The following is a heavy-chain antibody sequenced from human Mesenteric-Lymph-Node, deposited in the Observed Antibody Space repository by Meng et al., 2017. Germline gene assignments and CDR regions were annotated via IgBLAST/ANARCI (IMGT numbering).Heavy chain of an antibody. D-gene: IGHD5-12*01. V-gene: IGHV3-66*02. J-gene: IGHJ4*02. Sequence: GESLKISCAASGFTVSSNYMSWVRQAPGKGLEWVSVIYSGGSTYYADSVKGRFTISRDNSKNTLYLQMNSLRAEDTAVYYCAKKGLGGYDTHWGQGPPVTVSS. CDR1: GFTVSSNY. CDR2: IYSGGST. CDR3: AKKGLGGYDTH.